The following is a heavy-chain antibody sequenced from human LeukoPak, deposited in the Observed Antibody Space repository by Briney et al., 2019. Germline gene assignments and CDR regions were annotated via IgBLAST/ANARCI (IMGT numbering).Heavy chain of an antibody. CDR3: SRENGAFSPFGY. Sequence: PSETLSLTCGVSGGSISNPNWWSWVRPPPGQGLDGIGEISLTVVTHYNPSLESRVTVSLDKSKNQLSLSLTSVTAADTAVYYCSRENGAFSPFGYWGQGTLVTVS. D-gene: IGHD2-8*01. CDR2: ISLTVVT. CDR1: GGSISNPNW. J-gene: IGHJ4*02. V-gene: IGHV4-4*02.